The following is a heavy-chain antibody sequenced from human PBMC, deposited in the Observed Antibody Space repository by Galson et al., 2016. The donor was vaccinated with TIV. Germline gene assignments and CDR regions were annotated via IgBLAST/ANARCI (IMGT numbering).Heavy chain of an antibody. CDR1: GDSINNYY. V-gene: IGHV4-59*01. CDR2: VSYRGTT. J-gene: IGHJ6*02. Sequence: ETLSLTCSVSGDSINNYYWNWIRQPPGEGLEWIGYVSYRGTTNYNPSLKSRVTISMDKSKNLFSLKLTSLTAADTAVYYCAKAPGVSSPSWGLYDDDHSMAVWCRGTTVIVSS. CDR3: AKAPGVSSPSWGLYDDDHSMAV. D-gene: IGHD2-2*01.